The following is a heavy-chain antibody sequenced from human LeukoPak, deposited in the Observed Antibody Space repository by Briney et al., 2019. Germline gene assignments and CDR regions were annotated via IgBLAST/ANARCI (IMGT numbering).Heavy chain of an antibody. J-gene: IGHJ4*02. D-gene: IGHD6-13*01. CDR1: EFTFSSYS. V-gene: IGHV3-21*06. Sequence: TGGSLRLSCAASEFTFSSYSMNWVRQAPGKGLEWVSSISRNRRYIYYADSMRGRFTISRDNAKNSLYLQMNSLKPEDTAVYYCARVAEAAAFDSWGQGTLVTVSS. CDR2: ISRNRRYI. CDR3: ARVAEAAAFDS.